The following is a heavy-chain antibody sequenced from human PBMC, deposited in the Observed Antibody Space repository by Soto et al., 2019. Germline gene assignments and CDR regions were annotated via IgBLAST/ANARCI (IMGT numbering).Heavy chain of an antibody. D-gene: IGHD5-12*01. Sequence: QLQLQESGPGLVKPSETLSLTCTVSGGSISSSSYRWGWIRQPPEKGLEWSGSMLYGGSTYYNPCINSRVTISVDTCKSQFSLKLSSVTAADTAVYYCARTLYVDIGATGFWGQGTLVTVSS. CDR1: GGSISSSSYR. J-gene: IGHJ4*02. CDR3: ARTLYVDIGATGF. CDR2: MLYGGST. V-gene: IGHV4-39*01.